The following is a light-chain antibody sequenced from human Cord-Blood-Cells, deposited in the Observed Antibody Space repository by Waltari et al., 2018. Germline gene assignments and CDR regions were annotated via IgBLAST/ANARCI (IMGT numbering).Light chain of an antibody. V-gene: IGLV4-60*03. CDR2: LEGSGSY. CDR1: SGHSRYI. Sequence: QPVLTQSSSASASLRSSVKLTCPLSSGHSRYIIAGHQQQPGKAPRYLMKLEGSGSYNKGSGVPDRFSGSSSGADRYLTISNLQSEDEADYYCETWDSNSVVFGGGTKLTVL. CDR3: ETWDSNSVV. J-gene: IGLJ2*01.